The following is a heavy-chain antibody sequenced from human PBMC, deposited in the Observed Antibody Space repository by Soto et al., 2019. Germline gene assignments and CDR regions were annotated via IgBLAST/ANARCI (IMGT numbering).Heavy chain of an antibody. CDR1: GYTFTSYG. V-gene: IGHV1-18*01. J-gene: IGHJ5*02. D-gene: IGHD6-19*01. Sequence: ASVKVCCKASGYTFTSYGIIWVRQAPGQGLEWMGWINSYNGNTNYAQKLQGRVTMTTDTSTSTAYMELRSLRSDDTAVYYCAREPVAGIWFDPWGQGTLVTVSS. CDR3: AREPVAGIWFDP. CDR2: INSYNGNT.